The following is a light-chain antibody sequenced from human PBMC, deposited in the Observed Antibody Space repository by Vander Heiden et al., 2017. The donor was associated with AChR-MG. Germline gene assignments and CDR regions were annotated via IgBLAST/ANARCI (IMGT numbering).Light chain of an antibody. J-gene: IGKJ2*01. CDR3: QQDSNWPRT. Sequence: EIVMTQSPATPSVSPGERATPSCTASQSVSSNLAWYQHKPGQAPRLLIYGASARATGVPVRFSGVGSGTEFTLTISSLQSEDFAVYFCQQDSNWPRTFGQGTKLEIK. CDR1: QSVSSN. CDR2: GAS. V-gene: IGKV3-15*01.